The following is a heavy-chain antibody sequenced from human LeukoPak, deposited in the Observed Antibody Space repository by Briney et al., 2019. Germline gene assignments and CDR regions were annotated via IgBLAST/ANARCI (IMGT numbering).Heavy chain of an antibody. J-gene: IGHJ4*02. CDR3: ARGPLLWFGESYYFDY. Sequence: GGSLRLSCAASGFTFSSYSMNWVRQAPGKGLEWVSYISSSSSTMYYADSVKGRFTISRDNAKNSLYLQMNSLRAEDTAVYYCARGPLLWFGESYYFDYWGQGTLVTVSS. CDR1: GFTFSSYS. D-gene: IGHD3-10*01. V-gene: IGHV3-48*04. CDR2: ISSSSSTM.